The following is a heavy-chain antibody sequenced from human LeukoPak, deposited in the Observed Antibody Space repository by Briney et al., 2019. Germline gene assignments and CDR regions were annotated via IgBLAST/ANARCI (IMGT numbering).Heavy chain of an antibody. D-gene: IGHD1-26*01. V-gene: IGHV4-59*10. CDR2: IFPSGSA. J-gene: IGHJ4*02. CDR1: GGSINGKY. Sequence: SETLSLTCAVYGGSINGKYWNWIRQPAGKGLEWIGRIFPSGSANYNPSLKSRVSMSVDTSKNQFSLKVTSVTAADTAVYYCARATTTIPEFDYWGQGILVTVSS. CDR3: ARATTTIPEFDY.